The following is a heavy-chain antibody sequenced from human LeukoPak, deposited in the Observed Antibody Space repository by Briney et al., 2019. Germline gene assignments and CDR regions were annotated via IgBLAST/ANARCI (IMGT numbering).Heavy chain of an antibody. J-gene: IGHJ4*02. CDR1: GYSISSGYY. Sequence: SETLSLTCTVSGYSISSGYYWGWIRQPPGKGLEWIGSIYHSGSTYYNPSLKSRVTISVDTSKNQFSLKLSSVTAADTAVYYCAKDRSFLSVTPSRYWGQGTLVTVSS. CDR2: IYHSGST. D-gene: IGHD4-17*01. CDR3: AKDRSFLSVTPSRY. V-gene: IGHV4-38-2*02.